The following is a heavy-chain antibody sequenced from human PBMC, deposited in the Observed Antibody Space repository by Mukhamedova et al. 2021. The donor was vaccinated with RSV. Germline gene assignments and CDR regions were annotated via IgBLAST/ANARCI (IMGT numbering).Heavy chain of an antibody. V-gene: IGHV3-53*01. J-gene: IGHJ4*02. Sequence: AEYMGGRFTISRDNSKNTLYLQMNSLRAEDTALYYCATMKPSELAFDFWGQGTLVTVSS. CDR3: ATMKPSELAFDF. D-gene: IGHD1-1*01.